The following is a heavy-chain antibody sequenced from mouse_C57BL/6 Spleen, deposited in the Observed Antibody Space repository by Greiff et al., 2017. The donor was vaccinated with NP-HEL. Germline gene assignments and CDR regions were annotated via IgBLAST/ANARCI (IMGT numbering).Heavy chain of an antibody. CDR1: GFTFSDYG. CDR3: ARRSTIITKRGYYYAMDY. CDR2: ISSGSSTI. D-gene: IGHD2-4*01. J-gene: IGHJ4*01. Sequence: EVHLVESGGGLVKPGGSLKLSCAASGFTFSDYGMHWVRQAPAKGLEWVAYISSGSSTIYYADTVKGRFTHSRDNAKNTLFLKMTSLKSEDTAMYYCARRSTIITKRGYYYAMDYWGQGTSVTVSS. V-gene: IGHV5-17*01.